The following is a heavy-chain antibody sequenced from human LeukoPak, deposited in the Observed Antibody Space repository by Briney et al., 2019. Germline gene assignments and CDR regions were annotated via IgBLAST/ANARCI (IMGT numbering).Heavy chain of an antibody. CDR3: ASPIVVVPAAIFHFDY. Sequence: SXXLSLTCTVSGGSISSSSYYWGWIRQPPGKGLEWIGSIYYSGSTYYNPSLKSRFTISVDTSKNQFSLKLSFVTAADTAVYYCASPIVVVPAAIFHFDYWGQGTLVTVSS. V-gene: IGHV4-39*01. D-gene: IGHD2-2*02. CDR1: GGSISSSSYY. CDR2: IYYSGST. J-gene: IGHJ4*02.